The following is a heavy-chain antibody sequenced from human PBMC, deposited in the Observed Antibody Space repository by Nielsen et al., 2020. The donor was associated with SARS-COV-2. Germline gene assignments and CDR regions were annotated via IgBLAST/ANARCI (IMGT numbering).Heavy chain of an antibody. Sequence: WIRQPPGKGPEWVSYISASGRTIYYADSVKGRFTISRDNAKNSLYLQMNSLRAEDTAVYYCAREGKGSYDILTGYFLAVDYWGQGTLVTVSS. CDR3: AREGKGSYDILTGYFLAVDY. J-gene: IGHJ4*02. D-gene: IGHD3-9*01. CDR2: ISASGRTI. V-gene: IGHV3-11*04.